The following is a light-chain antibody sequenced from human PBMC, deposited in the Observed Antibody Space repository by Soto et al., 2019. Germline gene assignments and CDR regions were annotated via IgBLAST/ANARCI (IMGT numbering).Light chain of an antibody. J-gene: IGLJ1*01. Sequence: QSALTQPPSASGTPGQRVTISCSGSRSNIESNTVDWYQQLPGTAPKLLIFNNNQWPSGVPDRFSGSKSGTSASLAISGLQSGDEADYFCFSFTTDWTHVFGTGTKVTVL. CDR1: RSNIESNT. CDR2: NNN. V-gene: IGLV1-44*01. CDR3: FSFTTDWTHV.